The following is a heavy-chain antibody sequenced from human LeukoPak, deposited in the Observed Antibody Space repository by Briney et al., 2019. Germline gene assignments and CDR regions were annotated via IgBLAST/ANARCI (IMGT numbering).Heavy chain of an antibody. J-gene: IGHJ4*02. CDR3: ARGYDGVDY. CDR2: IYYSGST. D-gene: IGHD3-3*01. V-gene: IGHV4-39*07. CDR1: GGSISSSSYY. Sequence: PSETLSLTCTVSGGSISSSSYYWGWIRQPPGKGLEWIGSIYYSGSTYYNPSLKSRVTISVDTSKNQFSLKLSSVTAADTAVYYCARGYDGVDYWGQGTLVTVSS.